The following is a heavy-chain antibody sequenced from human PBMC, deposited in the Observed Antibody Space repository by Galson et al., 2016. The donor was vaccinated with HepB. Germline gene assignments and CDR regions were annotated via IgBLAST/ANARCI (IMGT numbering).Heavy chain of an antibody. D-gene: IGHD6-13*01. CDR1: GYNFANYW. V-gene: IGHV5-51*01. Sequence: QSGAEVKKPGESLKISCKGSGYNFANYWVAWVRQMPGKGLEWMGIIHPGDSKTGYSPSFQGQVTISADKSFSTAYLQWSSLKASDTAMYYCARHKGMSTWDYVDYWGQGTLVTVST. CDR3: ARHKGMSTWDYVDY. J-gene: IGHJ4*02. CDR2: IHPGDSKT.